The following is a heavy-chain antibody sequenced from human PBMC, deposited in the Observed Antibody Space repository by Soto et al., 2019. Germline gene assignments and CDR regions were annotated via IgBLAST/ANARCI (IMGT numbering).Heavy chain of an antibody. CDR1: GFTFSSYS. D-gene: IGHD2-2*01. J-gene: IGHJ5*02. CDR2: ISSSSSYI. Sequence: GGSLRLSCAASGFTFSSYSMNWVRQAPGKGLEWVSSISSSSSYIYYADSVKGRFTISRDNAKNSLYLQMNSLRAEDTAVYYCAKLSCTSSTCYFPGWFDPWGQGTLVTVSS. CDR3: AKLSCTSSTCYFPGWFDP. V-gene: IGHV3-21*01.